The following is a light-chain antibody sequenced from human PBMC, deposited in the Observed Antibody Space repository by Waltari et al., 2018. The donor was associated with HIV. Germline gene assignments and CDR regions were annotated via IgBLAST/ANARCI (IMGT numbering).Light chain of an antibody. J-gene: IGLJ2*01. CDR1: SSNIGADYD. CDR3: QSYDRSLSASVV. Sequence: QRVTISCTGGSSNIGADYDVHWSQQIPGTAPKLLISGNKNRPSGVPDRFSASKSGTSASLAITGLQAEDEADYFCQSYDRSLSASVVFGGGTKLTVL. CDR2: GNK. V-gene: IGLV1-40*01.